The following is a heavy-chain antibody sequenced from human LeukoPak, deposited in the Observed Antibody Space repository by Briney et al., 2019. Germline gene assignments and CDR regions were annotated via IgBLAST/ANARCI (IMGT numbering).Heavy chain of an antibody. CDR3: ARDPLTGKSYFDY. Sequence: ASVKVSCMACGYTFTGYYMHWVRQAAGQGVEWMGWINPNSGGTNYAQKFQGRVTMTRNTSISTAYMELSRPGSDDTAVYYCARDPLTGKSYFDYWGQGTLVTVSS. CDR2: INPNSGGT. D-gene: IGHD7-27*01. CDR1: GYTFTGYY. J-gene: IGHJ4*02. V-gene: IGHV1-2*02.